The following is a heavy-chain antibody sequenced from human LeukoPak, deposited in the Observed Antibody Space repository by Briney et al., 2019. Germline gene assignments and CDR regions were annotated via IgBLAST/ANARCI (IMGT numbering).Heavy chain of an antibody. V-gene: IGHV3-7*01. CDR3: TRDRSRAEDD. Sequence: AGSLRLSCAASGFTFSGHWMSWVRQAPGKGLEWVANINQGGSDKYYVDSVKGRFTISRDNANNLLYLQMNSLRGEDTAVYYCTRDRSRAEDDWGQGTLVRVSS. CDR2: INQGGSDK. CDR1: GFTFSGHW. J-gene: IGHJ4*02. D-gene: IGHD1-14*01.